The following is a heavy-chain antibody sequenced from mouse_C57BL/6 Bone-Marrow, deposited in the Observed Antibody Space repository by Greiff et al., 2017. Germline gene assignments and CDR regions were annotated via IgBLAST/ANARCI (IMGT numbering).Heavy chain of an antibody. J-gene: IGHJ1*03. V-gene: IGHV1-72*01. CDR3: ARWEILDDYDGHWYFDV. CDR2: IDPNSGGT. Sequence: QVQLQQPGAELVKPGASVKLSCKASGYTFTSYWMHWVKQRPGRGLEWIGRIDPNSGGTKYNEKFKSKATLTVDKPSSTAYMQLSSLTSEDSAVYYCARWEILDDYDGHWYFDVWGTGTTVTVSS. CDR1: GYTFTSYW. D-gene: IGHD2-4*01.